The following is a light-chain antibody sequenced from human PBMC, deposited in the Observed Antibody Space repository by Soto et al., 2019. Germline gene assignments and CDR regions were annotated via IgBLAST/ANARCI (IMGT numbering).Light chain of an antibody. CDR1: STDVGSYNL. V-gene: IGLV2-23*01. CDR2: EGT. J-gene: IGLJ1*01. Sequence: QSALTQPASVSGSPGQSITISCTGTSTDVGSYNLVSWYQQYPGKAPKLMIYEGTKRPSGISNRFSGSKFGNTASLTISRLQAEDEADYFCCSYAGTSTYVFGTGTKVTVL. CDR3: CSYAGTSTYV.